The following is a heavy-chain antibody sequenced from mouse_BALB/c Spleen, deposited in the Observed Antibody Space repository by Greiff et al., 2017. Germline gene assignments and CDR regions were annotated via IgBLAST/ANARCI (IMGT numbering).Heavy chain of an antibody. CDR1: GFTFSSYG. CDR3: ARPPYYRYDEGFDY. CDR2: ISSGGSYT. D-gene: IGHD2-14*01. V-gene: IGHV5-6*01. J-gene: IGHJ2*01. Sequence: EVQVVESGGDLVKPGGSLKLSCAASGFTFSSYGMSWVRQTPDKRLEWVATISSGGSYTYYPDSVKGRFTISRDNAKNTLYLQMSSLKSEDTAMYYCARPPYYRYDEGFDYWGQGTTLTVSS.